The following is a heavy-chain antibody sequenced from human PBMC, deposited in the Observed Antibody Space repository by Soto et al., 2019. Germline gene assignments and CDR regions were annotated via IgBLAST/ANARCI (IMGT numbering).Heavy chain of an antibody. J-gene: IGHJ2*01. CDR3: ARGSLGGDSRGWGNWYFDL. CDR1: GGSISSGGYY. V-gene: IGHV4-31*03. Sequence: QVQLQESGPGLVKPSQTLSLTCTVSGGSISSGGYYWSWIRQHPGKGLEWIGYIYYSGSTYYNPSLQSRGTIAVDTSKNQFSLKLSSVTAADTAVYYCARGSLGGDSRGWGNWYFDLWGRGTLVTVSS. D-gene: IGHD6-25*01. CDR2: IYYSGST.